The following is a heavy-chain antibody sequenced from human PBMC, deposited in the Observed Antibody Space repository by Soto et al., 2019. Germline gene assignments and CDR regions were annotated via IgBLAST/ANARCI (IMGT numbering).Heavy chain of an antibody. CDR1: GFPVSSNY. CDR3: ARGATSFDP. J-gene: IGHJ5*02. CDR2: IYIVGST. V-gene: IGHV3-53*01. Sequence: GGSLRLSSAASGFPVSSNYMNWVRQAPGKRLEWVSVIYIVGSTYYTDSVKGRFTISRDNSKDTLYLQMNSLRAEDTAVYYCARGATSFDPCGEGTLVTVSS.